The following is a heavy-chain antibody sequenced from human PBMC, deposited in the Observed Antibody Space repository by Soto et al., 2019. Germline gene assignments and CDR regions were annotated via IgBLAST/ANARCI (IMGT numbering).Heavy chain of an antibody. V-gene: IGHV4-59*08. J-gene: IGHJ4*02. CDR3: ASTRMIVAHFDY. D-gene: IGHD3-22*01. CDR2: IYYSGSS. CDR1: GGSISSYY. Sequence: TSETLSLTCTVSGGSISSYYWSWIRQPPGKGLEWIGDIYYSGSSNYNPSLKSRVTISVDTSKNQFSLKLSSVTAADTAVYYCASTRMIVAHFDYWGQGTLVTVSS.